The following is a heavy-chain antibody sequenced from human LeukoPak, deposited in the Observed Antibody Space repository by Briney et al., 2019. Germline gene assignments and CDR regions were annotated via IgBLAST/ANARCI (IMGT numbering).Heavy chain of an antibody. J-gene: IGHJ3*02. V-gene: IGHV1-2*02. CDR2: INPNSGGT. CDR3: ARELTGGDDYAFDI. Sequence: ASVKVSCKASGYTFTGYYMHWVRQAPGQGLEWMGWINPNSGGTNYAQKFQGRVTMTRDTSISTAYMKLSRLRSDDTAVYYCARELTGGDDYAFDIWGQGTMVTVSS. CDR1: GYTFTGYY. D-gene: IGHD7-27*01.